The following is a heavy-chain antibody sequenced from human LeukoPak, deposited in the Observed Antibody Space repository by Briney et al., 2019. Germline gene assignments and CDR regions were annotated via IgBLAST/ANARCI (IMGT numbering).Heavy chain of an antibody. CDR1: GGSFSGYY. CDR2: INHSGST. V-gene: IGHV4-34*01. Sequence: PSETLSLTCAVYGGSFSGYYWSWIRQPPGKGLEWIGEINHSGSTNYNPSLKNRVTISVDTSKNQFSLKLSSVTAADTAVYYCARQRKIAAAGTRFDYWGQGTLVTVSS. CDR3: ARQRKIAAAGTRFDY. D-gene: IGHD6-13*01. J-gene: IGHJ4*02.